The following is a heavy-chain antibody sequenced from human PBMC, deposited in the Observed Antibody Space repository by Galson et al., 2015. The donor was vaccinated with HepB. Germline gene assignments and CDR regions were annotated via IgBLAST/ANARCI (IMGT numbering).Heavy chain of an antibody. J-gene: IGHJ4*02. V-gene: IGHV4-39*01. D-gene: IGHD6-19*01. CDR2: IYYSGST. CDR3: ARHTSDSSGWFYDY. Sequence: SETLSLTCTVSGGSISSSSYYWGWIRQPPGKGLEWIGSIYYSGSTYYNPSLKSRVTISVDTSKNQFSLKLSSVTAADTAVYYCARHTSDSSGWFYDYWGQGTLVTVSS. CDR1: GGSISSSSYY.